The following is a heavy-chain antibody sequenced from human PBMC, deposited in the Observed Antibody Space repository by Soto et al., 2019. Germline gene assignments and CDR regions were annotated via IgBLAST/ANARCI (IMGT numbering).Heavy chain of an antibody. CDR1: DYIFNNYH. D-gene: IGHD3-3*01. J-gene: IGHJ4*02. Sequence: ASVKVSCKASDYIFNNYHINWVRQAPGQGPEWMGSISGNNGNTQYAQMFQGRVTMTTEKSTNTVYMELRSLGSDDTAVYYCAKPGDIYEFWSGYYRTANDFDFWGQGSLVTVSS. V-gene: IGHV1-18*01. CDR3: AKPGDIYEFWSGYYRTANDFDF. CDR2: ISGNNGNT.